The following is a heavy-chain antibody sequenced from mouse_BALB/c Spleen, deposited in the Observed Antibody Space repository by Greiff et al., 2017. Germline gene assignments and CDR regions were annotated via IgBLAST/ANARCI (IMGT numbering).Heavy chain of an antibody. CDR2: ISDGGSYT. J-gene: IGHJ4*01. CDR1: GFTFSDYC. Sequence: EVKLVESGGGLVKPGGSLKLSCAASGFTFSDYCMYWVRQTPEKRLEWVATISDGGSYTYYPDSVKGRFTISRDNAKNNLYLQMSSLKSEDTAMYYCARADGSLYYYAMDYWGQGTSVTVSS. CDR3: ARADGSLYYYAMDY. D-gene: IGHD1-2*01. V-gene: IGHV5-4*02.